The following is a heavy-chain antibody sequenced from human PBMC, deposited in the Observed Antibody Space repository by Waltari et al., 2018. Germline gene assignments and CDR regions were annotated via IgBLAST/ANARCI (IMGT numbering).Heavy chain of an antibody. CDR1: EYTFTRSY. J-gene: IGHJ6*02. Sequence: QVQLVQSGAEVKKPGASVKISCKTSEYTFTRSYVHWVRKAPGQGLEWMGIINPSGGSTIYAQKFQGRVTMTRDTSTSTVYMELSSLRSEDTAVYYCASDTGALWMDVWGQGTTVTVSS. V-gene: IGHV1-46*01. D-gene: IGHD2-21*01. CDR3: ASDTGALWMDV. CDR2: INPSGGST.